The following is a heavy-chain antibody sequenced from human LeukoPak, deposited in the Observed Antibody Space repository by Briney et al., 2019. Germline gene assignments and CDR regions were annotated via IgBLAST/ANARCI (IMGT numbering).Heavy chain of an antibody. V-gene: IGHV3-74*01. CDR3: GRVITTATRHGDS. J-gene: IGHJ4*02. CDR1: GFTFSGYW. D-gene: IGHD2-15*01. CDR2: INTDGSSA. Sequence: GGSLRLSCAASGFTFSGYWMHSVRQAPGKGGVWGSHINTDGSSATYADAVKGRFTISRDNAKNTLYLQMNSLRAEDTAVYYCGRVITTATRHGDSWGQGTLVTVSS.